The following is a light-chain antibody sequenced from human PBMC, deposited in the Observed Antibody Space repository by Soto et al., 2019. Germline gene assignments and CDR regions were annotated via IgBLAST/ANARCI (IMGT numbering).Light chain of an antibody. CDR2: EVS. CDR1: SSDVGDNY. J-gene: IGLJ1*01. CDR3: SAYAGSNNFV. V-gene: IGLV2-8*01. Sequence: QSGLTQPPSASGSPGQSVTISCTGTSSDVGDNYVSWYQQHLGKAPKLIIYEVSQRPSGVPDRFSGSKSGNTASLPVSGLQTEDEADYYCSAYAGSNNFVFGSGTKVTVL.